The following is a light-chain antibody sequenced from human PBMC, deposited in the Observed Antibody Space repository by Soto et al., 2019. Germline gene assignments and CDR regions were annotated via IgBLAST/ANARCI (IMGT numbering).Light chain of an antibody. CDR2: GES. V-gene: IGKV3-15*01. CDR3: QHYNNWPRT. Sequence: EIVMTQSPATLSVSPGERATLSCRARQSVSGNLSWYQQKPGQTPRLLIYGESTRATGITARFSGSVSWTAFTHTIICLQSEDFSVYYCQHYNNWPRTFGQGTKV. CDR1: QSVSGN. J-gene: IGKJ1*01.